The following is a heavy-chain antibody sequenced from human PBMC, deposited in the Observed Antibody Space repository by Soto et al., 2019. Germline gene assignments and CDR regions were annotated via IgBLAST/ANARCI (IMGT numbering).Heavy chain of an antibody. CDR3: VKGLTTVPRHDAFGV. Sequence: DVQLVESGGGLVQPGRSLTLSCTASGFIFDDFAMHWVRQAPGKGLEWVSGIAWNSGMIEYADSVKGRFNSSRDNVKNSLYLQMDRLKETDTAVYYCVKGLTTVPRHDAFGVWGQGTMVTVSS. CDR2: IAWNSGMI. J-gene: IGHJ3*01. CDR1: GFIFDDFA. D-gene: IGHD4-17*01. V-gene: IGHV3-9*01.